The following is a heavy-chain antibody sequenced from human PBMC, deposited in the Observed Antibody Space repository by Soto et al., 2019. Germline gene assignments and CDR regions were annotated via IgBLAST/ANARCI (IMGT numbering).Heavy chain of an antibody. CDR2: ISYDGSNK. V-gene: IGHV3-30-3*01. J-gene: IGHJ5*02. D-gene: IGHD2-2*01. CDR3: ARDGLYCSSTSCSIRMYNWFDP. Sequence: QVQLVESGGGVVQPGRSLRLSCAASGFTFSSYAMHWVRQAPGKGLEWVAVISYDGSNKYYADSVKGRFTISRDNSKNTLYLQMNSLRAEDTAVYYCARDGLYCSSTSCSIRMYNWFDPWGQGTLVTVSS. CDR1: GFTFSSYA.